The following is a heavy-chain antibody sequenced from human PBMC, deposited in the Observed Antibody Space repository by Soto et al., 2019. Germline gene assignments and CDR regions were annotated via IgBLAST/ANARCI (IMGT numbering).Heavy chain of an antibody. Sequence: PSETLSLTCTVSGGSISSYYWCWIWQPPGKGLEWIGYNYYSGSTNYNPSLKSRVTISVDTSKNQFSLKLSSVTAADTAVYYCEREGRADAFDIWGQGTMVTVSS. CDR2: NYYSGST. CDR1: GGSISSYY. CDR3: EREGRADAFDI. J-gene: IGHJ3*02. V-gene: IGHV4-59*01.